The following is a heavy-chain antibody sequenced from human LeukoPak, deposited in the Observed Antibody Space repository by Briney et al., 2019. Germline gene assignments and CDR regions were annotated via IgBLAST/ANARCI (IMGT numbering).Heavy chain of an antibody. D-gene: IGHD5-18*01. Sequence: PGGSLRLSCAASGFTFSSYSMNWVRQAPGKGLEWVSSISSSSSYIYYADSVKGRFTISRDNAKNSLYLQMNSLRAEDTAVYYCASPQGWNSYGYYYWGQGILVTVSS. CDR1: GFTFSSYS. CDR3: ASPQGWNSYGYYY. V-gene: IGHV3-21*01. J-gene: IGHJ4*02. CDR2: ISSSSSYI.